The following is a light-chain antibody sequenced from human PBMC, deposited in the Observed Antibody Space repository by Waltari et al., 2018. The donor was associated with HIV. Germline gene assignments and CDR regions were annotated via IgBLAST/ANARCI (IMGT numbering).Light chain of an antibody. J-gene: IGLJ3*02. Sequence: NFMLTQPHSVSESPGKTVTISCTRSSGSIASNYVQWYQQRPGSAPTIVIYEHNQRPSGVPDRFSGSIDSASNSAALTISGLKTEDEADYYCQSDDTSNQMFGGGTKLTVL. V-gene: IGLV6-57*03. CDR3: QSDDTSNQM. CDR1: SGSIASNY. CDR2: EHN.